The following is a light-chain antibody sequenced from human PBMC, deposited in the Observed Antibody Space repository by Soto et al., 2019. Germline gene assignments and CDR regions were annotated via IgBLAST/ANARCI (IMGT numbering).Light chain of an antibody. V-gene: IGLV2-8*01. Sequence: QSALTQPPSASGSPGQSVTISCTGSSSDVGGYNYVSWYQQHPGKAPKLMIYDVSKRPSGVPDRFSGSKSGNTASLTVSGLQAEDEADYYCSSYAGSNIVVFGGGTQLT. J-gene: IGLJ2*01. CDR2: DVS. CDR3: SSYAGSNIVV. CDR1: SSDVGGYNY.